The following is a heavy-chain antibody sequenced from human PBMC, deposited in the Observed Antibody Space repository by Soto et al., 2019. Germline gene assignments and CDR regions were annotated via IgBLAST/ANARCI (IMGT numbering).Heavy chain of an antibody. J-gene: IGHJ6*02. CDR1: GFTFSSYG. CDR3: AKDHYCGGDCPYYYYYGMDV. V-gene: IGHV3-30*18. Sequence: QVQLVESGGGVVQPGRSLRLSCAASGFTFSSYGMHWVRQAPGKGLEWVAVISYDGSNKYYADSVKGRFTISRDNSKNTQYLKMNSLRAEDTAVYYCAKDHYCGGDCPYYYYYGMDVWGQGTTVTVSS. CDR2: ISYDGSNK. D-gene: IGHD2-21*02.